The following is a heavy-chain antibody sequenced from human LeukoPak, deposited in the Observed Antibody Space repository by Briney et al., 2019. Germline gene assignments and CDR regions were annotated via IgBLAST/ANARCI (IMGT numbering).Heavy chain of an antibody. D-gene: IGHD6-19*01. CDR2: IYYSGST. Sequence: SETLSLTCTVSGGSTSSYYWSWIRQPPGKGLEWIGYIYYSGSTNYNPSLKSRVTISVDTSKNQFSLKLSSVTAADTAVYYCARTTPSSGWYMVSSGMDVWGQGTTVTVSS. V-gene: IGHV4-59*08. CDR3: ARTTPSSGWYMVSSGMDV. CDR1: GGSTSSYY. J-gene: IGHJ6*02.